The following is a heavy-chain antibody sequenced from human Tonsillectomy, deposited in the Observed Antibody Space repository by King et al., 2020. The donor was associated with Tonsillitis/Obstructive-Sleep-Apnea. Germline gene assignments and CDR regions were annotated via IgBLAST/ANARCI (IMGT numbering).Heavy chain of an antibody. Sequence: TLKEAGPTLVKPTQTLTLTCTFSGFSLNTSGVGVGWIRQPPGKALEWLALIYWDEDKRYRPSLKSRLSITRDTSKNQVVLTMTNMDPVDTATYYCAHRHPYYYYMDVWGKGTPVTVSS. CDR2: IYWDEDK. J-gene: IGHJ6*03. CDR1: GFSLNTSGVG. V-gene: IGHV2-5*02. CDR3: AHRHPYYYYMDV.